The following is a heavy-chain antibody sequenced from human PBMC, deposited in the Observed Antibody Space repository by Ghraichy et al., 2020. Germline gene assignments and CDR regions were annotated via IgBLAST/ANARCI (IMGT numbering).Heavy chain of an antibody. V-gene: IGHV6-1*01. D-gene: IGHD3-9*01. J-gene: IGHJ6*02. CDR3: ARGYYDILTGYPTRYYYYGMDV. CDR1: GDSVSSNSAA. Sequence: TLSLPCAISGDSVSSNSAAWNWIRQSPSRGLEWLGRTYYRSKWYNDYAVSVKSRITINPDTSKNQFSLQLNSVTPEDTAVYYCARGYYDILTGYPTRYYYYGMDVWGQGTTVTVSS. CDR2: TYYRSKWYN.